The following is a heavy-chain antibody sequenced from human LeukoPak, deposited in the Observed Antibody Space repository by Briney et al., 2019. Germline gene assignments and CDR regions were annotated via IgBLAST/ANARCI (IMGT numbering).Heavy chain of an antibody. V-gene: IGHV3-48*01. Sequence: GGSLRLSCAASGFTFNGYGMNWVRQAPGKGLEWVSYISSISSTIHYSDSVKGRFTISRDNAKNSLYLQMNSLTAEDTAVYYCAKDGRDGYNGFYSYFDYWGQGTLVTVSS. J-gene: IGHJ4*02. CDR1: GFTFNGYG. CDR3: AKDGRDGYNGFYSYFDY. CDR2: ISSISSTI. D-gene: IGHD5-24*01.